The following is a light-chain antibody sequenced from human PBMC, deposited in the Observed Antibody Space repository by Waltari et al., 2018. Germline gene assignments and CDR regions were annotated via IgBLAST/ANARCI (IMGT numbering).Light chain of an antibody. V-gene: IGKV3-20*01. CDR2: GAS. CDR1: QSVSSNY. J-gene: IGKJ4*01. CDR3: QQYGSSPLT. Sequence: EIVLTQSPGTLSLSPGERATLSCRASQSVSSNYLAWYQQKPGQTPRLLIYGASNRATGIPDRFSGSGSGTDFTLTISRLVPEDFAVYCCQQYGSSPLTFGGGTKVEIK.